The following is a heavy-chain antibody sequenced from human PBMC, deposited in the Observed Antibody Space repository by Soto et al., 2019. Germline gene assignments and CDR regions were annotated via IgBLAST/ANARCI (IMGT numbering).Heavy chain of an antibody. D-gene: IGHD6-13*01. V-gene: IGHV3-9*01. CDR2: ISWNSGSI. Sequence: EVQLVESGGGLVQPGRSLRLSCAASGFTFDDYAMHWVQQAPGKGLEWVSGISWNSGSIGYADSVKGRFTISRDNAKNSLYLQMNSLRAEDTALYYCAKDMGAAAGRVGHYYGMDVWGQGTTVTVSS. J-gene: IGHJ6*02. CDR1: GFTFDDYA. CDR3: AKDMGAAAGRVGHYYGMDV.